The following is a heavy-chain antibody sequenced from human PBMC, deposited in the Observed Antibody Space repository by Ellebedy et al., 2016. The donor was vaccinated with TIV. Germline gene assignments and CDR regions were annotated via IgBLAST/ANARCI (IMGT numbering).Heavy chain of an antibody. CDR3: VRDRGDSRGYSGYDFFHWSFDL. J-gene: IGHJ2*01. CDR1: GFSFSSHT. CDR2: ISYDGSNK. D-gene: IGHD5-12*01. V-gene: IGHV3-30-3*01. Sequence: GESLKISXAASGFSFSSHTMHWVRQAPGKGLEWVAAISYDGSNKYYPDSVKGRFTISRDNSKNTLYLQMNSLRAEDTAVYYCVRDRGDSRGYSGYDFFHWSFDLWGRGTLVTVSS.